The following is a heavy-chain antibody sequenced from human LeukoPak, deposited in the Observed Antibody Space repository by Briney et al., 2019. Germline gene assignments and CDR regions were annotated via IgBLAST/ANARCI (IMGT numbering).Heavy chain of an antibody. CDR3: ARAMIAVATHDAFDI. CDR1: GGSISSSSYY. J-gene: IGHJ3*02. D-gene: IGHD6-19*01. Sequence: SETLSLTCTVSGGSISSSSYYWGWIRQPPGKGLEWIGSIYYSGSSYYNASLKGRVSISLDTSENQFSLKLSSVTAADTAVYYCARAMIAVATHDAFDIWGQGTMVTVSS. CDR2: IYYSGSS. V-gene: IGHV4-39*07.